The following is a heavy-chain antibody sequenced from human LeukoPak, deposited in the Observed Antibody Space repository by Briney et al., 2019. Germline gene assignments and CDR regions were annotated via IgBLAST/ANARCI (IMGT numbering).Heavy chain of an antibody. CDR1: GFTFDDYG. CDR2: INWNGGST. J-gene: IGHJ6*03. CDR3: ARDGRSAYYYYYMDV. V-gene: IGHV3-20*04. Sequence: TGGSLRLSCAASGFTFDDYGMSWVRQAPGKGLEWVSGINWNGGSTGYADSVKGRFTISRDNAKNSLYLQMNSLRAEDTALYYCARDGRSAYYYYYMDVWGKGTTVTVSS.